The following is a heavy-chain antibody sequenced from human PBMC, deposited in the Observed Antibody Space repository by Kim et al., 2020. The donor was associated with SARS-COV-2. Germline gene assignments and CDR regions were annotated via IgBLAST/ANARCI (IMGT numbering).Heavy chain of an antibody. CDR3: AIPPTAMVNSFDY. J-gene: IGHJ4*02. V-gene: IGHV3-33*01. D-gene: IGHD5-18*01. CDR2: IWYDGSNK. CDR1: GFTFSSYA. Sequence: GGSLRLSCAASGFTFSSYAMHWVRQAPGKGLEWVAVIWYDGSNKYYADSVKGRFTISRDNSKNTLYLQMNSLRAEDTAVYYCAIPPTAMVNSFDYWGQGTLVTVSS.